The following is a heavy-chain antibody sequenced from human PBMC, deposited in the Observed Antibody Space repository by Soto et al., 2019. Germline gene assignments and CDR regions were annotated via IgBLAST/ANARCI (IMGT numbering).Heavy chain of an antibody. CDR1: GLDFSSEV. D-gene: IGHD1-26*01. CDR2: ISGSGRTI. CDR3: AKVGPSYYYGMDV. V-gene: IGHV3-23*01. Sequence: GGSLRLSCAASGLDFSSEVMCWVRQAPGKGLEWVSSISGSGRTIYHADSMRGRFAISRDNSKNSLYLQLNSLRVDDTAVYYCAKVGPSYYYGMDVWGQGTTVTVS. J-gene: IGHJ6*02.